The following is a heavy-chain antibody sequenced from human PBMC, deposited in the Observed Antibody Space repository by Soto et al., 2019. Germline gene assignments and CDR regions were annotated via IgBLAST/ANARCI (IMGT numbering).Heavy chain of an antibody. CDR1: GFTFSSYA. Sequence: EEQLLESGGHLVQPGGSLRLSCAASGFTFSSYAMSWVRQAPGKGLEWVSAVSGSGGSTYYADSVKGRFTISRDNSQNTLELQVNSPRAEYTAVDFCAKITKGDSSNWDYHGMDVWGQGTTVTFSS. V-gene: IGHV3-23*01. CDR2: VSGSGGST. J-gene: IGHJ6*02. CDR3: AKITKGDSSNWDYHGMDV. D-gene: IGHD6-13*01.